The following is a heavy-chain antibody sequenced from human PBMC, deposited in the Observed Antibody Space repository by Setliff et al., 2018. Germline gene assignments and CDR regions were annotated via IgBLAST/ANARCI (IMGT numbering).Heavy chain of an antibody. Sequence: SETLSLTCAVYGGSFSGYYWSWIRQPPGKGLEWIGEITHTGTTGSTKYNPSLKSRVTMSIDTSKNQFSLKVTSVTAADTAVYYCARLSGFLYMDVWGKGTTVTVSS. D-gene: IGHD3-3*01. CDR3: ARLSGFLYMDV. J-gene: IGHJ6*03. V-gene: IGHV4-34*01. CDR1: GGSFSGYY. CDR2: ITHTGTTGST.